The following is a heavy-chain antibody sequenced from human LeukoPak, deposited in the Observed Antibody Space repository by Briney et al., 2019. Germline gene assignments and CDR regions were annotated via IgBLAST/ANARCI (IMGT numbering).Heavy chain of an antibody. CDR2: TYYKSAWYN. J-gene: IGHJ4*02. V-gene: IGHV6-1*01. CDR1: GDSVSRDSIA. D-gene: IGHD6-19*01. CDR3: ARGTGWPQFDY. Sequence: QTLSLTCAISGDSVSRDSIAWNWIRQSPSRGLEWLGRTYYKSAWYNDYAVSVKGRIIINPDTSKNQFSLQLNSVTPEDTAVYYCARGTGWPQFDYWGQGTLVTVSS.